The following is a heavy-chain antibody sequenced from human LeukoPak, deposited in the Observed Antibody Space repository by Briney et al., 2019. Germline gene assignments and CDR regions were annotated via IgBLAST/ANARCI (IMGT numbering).Heavy chain of an antibody. CDR2: INQDGSER. J-gene: IGHJ4*02. CDR3: ARRRCSSTSCFFDY. D-gene: IGHD2-2*01. CDR1: GFTFSSYW. Sequence: GSLRLSCEASGFTFSSYWMTWVRQAPGKGLEWVANINQDGSERYYVDSVKGRFTISRDNAKRSLYLQMNSLRAEDTAVYYCARRRCSSTSCFFDYWGQGTLVTVSS. V-gene: IGHV3-7*03.